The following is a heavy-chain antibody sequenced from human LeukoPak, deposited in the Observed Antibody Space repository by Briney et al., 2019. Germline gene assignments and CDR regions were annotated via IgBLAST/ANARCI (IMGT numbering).Heavy chain of an antibody. J-gene: IGHJ4*02. CDR3: ARGRWATGYQLLYFDY. CDR1: GGSFSGYY. V-gene: IGHV4-34*01. D-gene: IGHD2-2*01. Sequence: SETLSLTCAAYGGSFSGYYWSWIRQPPGKGLEWIGEINHSGSTNYNPSLKSRVTISVDTSKNQFSLKLSSVTAADTAVYYCARGRWATGYQLLYFDYWGQGTLVTVSS. CDR2: INHSGST.